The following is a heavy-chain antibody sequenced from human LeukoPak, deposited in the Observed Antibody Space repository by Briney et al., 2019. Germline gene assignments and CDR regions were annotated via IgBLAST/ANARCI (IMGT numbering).Heavy chain of an antibody. CDR3: ARDRRVAAPYYFDY. CDR1: GYTFTGYY. CDR2: ITPNSGGT. Sequence: ASVKVSCTASGYTFTGYYIHWVRQAPGQGPEWMGRITPNSGGTNYAQKFQGRVTMTRDTSISTAYMELGRLRSDDTAVYYCARDRRVAAPYYFDYWGQGTLVTVSS. D-gene: IGHD6-19*01. J-gene: IGHJ4*02. V-gene: IGHV1-2*06.